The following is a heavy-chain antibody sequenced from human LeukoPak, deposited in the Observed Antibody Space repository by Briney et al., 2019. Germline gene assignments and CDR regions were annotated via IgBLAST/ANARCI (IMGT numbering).Heavy chain of an antibody. D-gene: IGHD3-22*01. CDR3: ARRDNSDSSGYFDH. CDR1: GGSIGSGPYY. V-gene: IGHV4-39*01. CDR2: ICYTKNS. J-gene: IGHJ4*02. Sequence: PSETLSLTCTVSGGSIGSGPYYWSWIRQTPGKGLEWIGTICYTKNSYYNSSLKSRVTISIDTSKNQFSLKLNSVTAADTAIYYCARRDNSDSSGYFDHWGRGTLVTVSS.